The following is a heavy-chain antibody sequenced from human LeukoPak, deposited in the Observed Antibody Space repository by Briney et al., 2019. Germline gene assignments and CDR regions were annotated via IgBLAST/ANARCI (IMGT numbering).Heavy chain of an antibody. CDR2: IYTSGST. V-gene: IGHV4-4*07. Sequence: SETLSLTCTVSGGSISSYYWSWIRQPAGKGLEWIGRIYTSGSTYYNPSLKSRVTISADTSKNQISLSLSSVTAADTAVYYCARKEYSNSKFDYWGQGTLVTVSS. CDR3: ARKEYSNSKFDY. CDR1: GGSISSYY. J-gene: IGHJ4*02. D-gene: IGHD2/OR15-2a*01.